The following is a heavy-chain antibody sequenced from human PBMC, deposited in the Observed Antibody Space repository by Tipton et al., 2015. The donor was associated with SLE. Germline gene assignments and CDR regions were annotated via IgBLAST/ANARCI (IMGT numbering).Heavy chain of an antibody. V-gene: IGHV4-39*07. CDR1: GGSISSSSYY. CDR2: IYHRGST. J-gene: IGHJ2*01. Sequence: LTCTVSGGSISSSSYYWGWIRQPPGKGLEWIGSIYHRGSTYYNASLKSRVTISVDTSNNQFSLKLSSVTAADTTVYYCARESVDWYFGLWGRGTLVTASS. D-gene: IGHD2-15*01. CDR3: ARESVDWYFGL.